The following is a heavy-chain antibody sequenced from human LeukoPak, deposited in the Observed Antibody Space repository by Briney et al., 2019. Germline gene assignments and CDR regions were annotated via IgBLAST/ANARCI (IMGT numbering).Heavy chain of an antibody. Sequence: ASVKASCKASRYSFADYYMHWVRQAPGQGLEWMGWIKPNSGGTRSAQKFQGRVTMTRDTSISTAYMELSSLRYDDTAVYYCATNILVRDIINWFDPWGQGTLVTVSS. CDR1: RYSFADYY. J-gene: IGHJ5*02. CDR3: ATNILVRDIINWFDP. CDR2: IKPNSGGT. D-gene: IGHD3-10*01. V-gene: IGHV1-2*02.